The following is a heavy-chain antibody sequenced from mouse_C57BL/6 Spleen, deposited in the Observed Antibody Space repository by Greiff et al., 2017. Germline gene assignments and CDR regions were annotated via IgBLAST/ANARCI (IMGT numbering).Heavy chain of an antibody. CDR3: ARSHIFLTTVVATKPAWFAY. J-gene: IGHJ3*01. V-gene: IGHV8-8*01. CDR1: GFSLSTFGMG. Sequence: QVTLKESGPGILQPSQTLSLTCSFSGFSLSTFGMGVGWIRQPSGKGLEWLAHIWWDDDKYYNPALKSRLTISKDTSKNQVFLKIANVDTADTATYYCARSHIFLTTVVATKPAWFAYWGQGTLVTVSA. CDR2: IWWDDDK. D-gene: IGHD1-1*01.